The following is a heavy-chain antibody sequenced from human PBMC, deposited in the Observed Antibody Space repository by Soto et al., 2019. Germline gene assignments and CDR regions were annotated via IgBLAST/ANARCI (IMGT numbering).Heavy chain of an antibody. D-gene: IGHD6-6*01. CDR2: IDPSDSYT. CDR1: GYSFTSYW. Sequence: GESLKISCKGSGYSFTSYWISWVHQMPGKGLEWMGRIDPSDSYTNYSPSFQGHVTISADKSISTAYLQWSSLKASDTAMYYCARGSSSHNYYYYYYGMDVWGQGTTVTVSS. CDR3: ARGSSSHNYYYYYYGMDV. V-gene: IGHV5-10-1*01. J-gene: IGHJ6*02.